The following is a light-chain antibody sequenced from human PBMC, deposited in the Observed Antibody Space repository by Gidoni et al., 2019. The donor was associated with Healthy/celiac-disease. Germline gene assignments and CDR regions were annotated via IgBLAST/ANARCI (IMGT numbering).Light chain of an antibody. J-gene: IGLJ2*01. CDR1: SSNIGAGYD. V-gene: IGLV1-40*01. CDR3: QSYDSSLSGVV. CDR2: GNS. Sequence: QSLLTPPPSVSAAPWQRVTISCTGSSSNIGAGYDVQWYQQLPGTAPKLLIYGNSNRPSGVPDRFSGSKSGTSASLAITGLQAEDEADYYCQSYDSSLSGVVFGGGTKLTVL.